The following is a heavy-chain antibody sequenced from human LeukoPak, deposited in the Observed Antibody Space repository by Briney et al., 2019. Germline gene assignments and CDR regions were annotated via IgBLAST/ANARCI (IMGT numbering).Heavy chain of an antibody. V-gene: IGHV1-46*01. J-gene: IGHJ3*02. CDR3: AISKVEANDAFDI. CDR1: GYTFTSYY. Sequence: ASVKVSCKASGYTFTSYYMHWVRQAPGQGLEWMGIINPSGGSTSYAQKFQGRVTMTRDMSTSTVYMELSSLRSDDTAVYYCAISKVEANDAFDIWGQGTMVTVSS. D-gene: IGHD5-24*01. CDR2: INPSGGST.